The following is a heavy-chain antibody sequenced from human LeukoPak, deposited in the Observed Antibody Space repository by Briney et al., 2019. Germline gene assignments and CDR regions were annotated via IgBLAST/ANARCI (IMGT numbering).Heavy chain of an antibody. Sequence: SQTLSLTCTVSGGSISSGDYYWSWIRQPPGTGLEWIGYIYYSGSTYYNPSLKSRVTISVDTSKNQFSLKLSSVTAADTAVYYCARDGDPRFLEWLSLDYWGQGTLVTVSS. J-gene: IGHJ4*02. D-gene: IGHD3-3*01. CDR1: GGSISSGDYY. CDR2: IYYSGST. CDR3: ARDGDPRFLEWLSLDY. V-gene: IGHV4-30-4*08.